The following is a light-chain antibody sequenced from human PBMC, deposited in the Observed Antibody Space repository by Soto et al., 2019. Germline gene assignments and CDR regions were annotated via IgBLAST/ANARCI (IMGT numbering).Light chain of an antibody. V-gene: IGLV2-11*01. CDR2: DVT. CDR1: NSNVGRFNY. CDR3: CSYAGSYTYA. J-gene: IGLJ1*01. Sequence: QSALTQPRSVSGSPGQSVSISCTGTNSNVGRFNYVSWYQQHPGKAPKLLIYDVTKRPSGVPDRFSGSKSGNTASLTISGLQAEDETDYYCCSYAGSYTYAFGTGTKVTVL.